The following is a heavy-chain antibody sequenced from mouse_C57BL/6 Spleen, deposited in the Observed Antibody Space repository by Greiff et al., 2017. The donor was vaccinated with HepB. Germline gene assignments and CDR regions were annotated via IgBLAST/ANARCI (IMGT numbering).Heavy chain of an antibody. V-gene: IGHV1-15*01. Sequence: VQLQQSGAELVRPGASVTLSCKASGYTFTDYEMHWVKQTPVHGLEWIGAIDPETGGTAYNQKFKGKAILTADKSSSTAYMELRSLTSEDSAVYYCTRSWGYEQAWFAYWGQGTLVTVSA. CDR3: TRSWGYEQAWFAY. CDR1: GYTFTDYE. J-gene: IGHJ3*01. D-gene: IGHD2-2*01. CDR2: IDPETGGT.